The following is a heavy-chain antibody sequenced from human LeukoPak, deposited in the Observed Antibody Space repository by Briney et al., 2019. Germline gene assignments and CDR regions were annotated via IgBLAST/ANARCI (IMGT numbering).Heavy chain of an antibody. Sequence: ASVKVSCKASGYTFTGYYMHWVRQAPGQGLEWMGWINPNSGGTKYAQKFQGRVTMTRDTSISTAYMELSRLRSDDTAVYYCARYSGSYSDAGAYFDYWGQGTLVTVSS. CDR1: GYTFTGYY. CDR3: ARYSGSYSDAGAYFDY. CDR2: INPNSGGT. J-gene: IGHJ4*02. V-gene: IGHV1-2*02. D-gene: IGHD1-26*01.